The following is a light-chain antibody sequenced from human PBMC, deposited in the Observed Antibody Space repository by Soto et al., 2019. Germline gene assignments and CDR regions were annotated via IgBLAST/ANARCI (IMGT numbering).Light chain of an antibody. V-gene: IGKV3-11*01. CDR3: QQHSHWPPWT. Sequence: ETVMTQSPATLSVSPGERATLSCRASQSVSTNLAWYQQKPGQAPRLLIYGASNRATGIPARFSGSGSGTDFTLTISNLEPEDFAVYYCQQHSHWPPWTFGQGTKVDI. CDR1: QSVSTN. J-gene: IGKJ1*01. CDR2: GAS.